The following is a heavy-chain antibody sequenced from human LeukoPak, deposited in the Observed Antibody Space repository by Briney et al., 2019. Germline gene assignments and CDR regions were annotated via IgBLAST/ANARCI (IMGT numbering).Heavy chain of an antibody. V-gene: IGHV3-9*01. CDR1: GFTFDDYA. J-gene: IGHJ4*02. CDR2: ISWNSGSI. D-gene: IGHD6-19*01. Sequence: PGGSLRLSCAASGFTFDDYAMHWVRQAPGKGLEWVSGISWNSGSIGYADSVKGRFTISRDNAKNSLYLQMNSLRAEDTALYYCANGYSSGCPDYWGQGTLVTVSS. CDR3: ANGYSSGCPDY.